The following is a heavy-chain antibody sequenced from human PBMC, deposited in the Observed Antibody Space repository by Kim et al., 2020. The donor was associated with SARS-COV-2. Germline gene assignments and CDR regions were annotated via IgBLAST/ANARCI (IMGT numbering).Heavy chain of an antibody. CDR3: ARGPLRAMAAYYYYYYMDV. D-gene: IGHD5-18*01. J-gene: IGHJ6*03. Sequence: SRVTISVDTSKNQFSLKLSSVTAADTAVYYCARGPLRAMAAYYYYYYMDVWGKGTTVTVSS. V-gene: IGHV4-34*01.